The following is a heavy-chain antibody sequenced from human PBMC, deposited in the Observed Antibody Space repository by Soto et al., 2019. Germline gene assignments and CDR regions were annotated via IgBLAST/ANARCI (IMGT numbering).Heavy chain of an antibody. J-gene: IGHJ4*02. V-gene: IGHV5-51*01. CDR2: IYPGDSDT. Sequence: PGESLKISCKGSGYSFNTYWIGWVRQMPGKGLEWMGIIYPGDSDTRYSPSFQGQVTISADKSISTAYLQWSSVQASDTAMYYCARQGTGTQYYFDYWGQGTLVTVSS. CDR1: GYSFNTYW. D-gene: IGHD1-1*01. CDR3: ARQGTGTQYYFDY.